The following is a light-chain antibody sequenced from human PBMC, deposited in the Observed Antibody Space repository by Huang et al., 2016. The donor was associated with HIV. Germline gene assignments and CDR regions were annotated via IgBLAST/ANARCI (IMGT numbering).Light chain of an antibody. CDR3: QHYSNWPPLT. J-gene: IGKJ4*01. CDR2: VAS. Sequence: IILTQSPATLSVSPGEGATLSCRASQSIGTNLAWYQQGPGKAPRLLVYVASTRATGVPVRFSGSGSGTQFNLTLSSLQSEDFATYYCQHYSNWPPLTFGGGTKVDI. V-gene: IGKV3-15*01. CDR1: QSIGTN.